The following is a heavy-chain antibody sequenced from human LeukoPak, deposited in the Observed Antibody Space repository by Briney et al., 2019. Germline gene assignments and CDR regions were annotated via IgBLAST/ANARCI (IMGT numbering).Heavy chain of an antibody. CDR1: GGSINSYY. CDR3: ARDRIAGGMDV. Sequence: PSETLSLTCTVSGGSINSYYWSWIRQPPGKGLEGMGNVYYSGSTKYNPSLKNRVTISVDTSKNQFSLKLSSVTAADTAMYYCARDRIAGGMDVWGQGTTVTVSS. D-gene: IGHD6-13*01. V-gene: IGHV4-59*01. CDR2: VYYSGST. J-gene: IGHJ6*02.